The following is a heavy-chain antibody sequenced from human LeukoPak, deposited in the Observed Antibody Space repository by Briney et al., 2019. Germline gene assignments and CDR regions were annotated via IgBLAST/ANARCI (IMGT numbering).Heavy chain of an antibody. CDR2: IYYSRST. CDR1: GGSITSYY. J-gene: IGHJ3*02. V-gene: IGHV4-59*01. CDR3: AKWSDYANAFDI. D-gene: IGHD4-17*01. Sequence: SETLSLTCTVSGGSITSYYWSWIRQSPGKGLEWIGHIYYSRSTNYSPSLKSRVTISIDTSRKQFSLKVSSETAADTAMYYCAKWSDYANAFDIWGQGTVVIVSS.